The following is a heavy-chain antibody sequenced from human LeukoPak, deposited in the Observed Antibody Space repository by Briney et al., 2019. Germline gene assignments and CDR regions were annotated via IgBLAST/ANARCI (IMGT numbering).Heavy chain of an antibody. Sequence: SETLSLSCTASGGSISNYYWSWIRQPPGKGLEWISYVFYSGSTNYNPSLRSRVTISVDTYKNQFSLKLSSVTAADKAVYYCARSSRWFGDAFDILGQGTMVTVSS. V-gene: IGHV4-59*01. CDR3: ARSSRWFGDAFDI. J-gene: IGHJ3*02. CDR1: GGSISNYY. D-gene: IGHD6-13*01. CDR2: VFYSGST.